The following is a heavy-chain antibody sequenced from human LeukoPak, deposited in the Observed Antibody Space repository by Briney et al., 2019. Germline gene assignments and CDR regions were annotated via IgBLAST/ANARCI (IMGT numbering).Heavy chain of an antibody. CDR2: IYSGGST. D-gene: IGHD3-10*01. Sequence: GSLRLSCAASGFTVSSNYMSWVRQAPGKGLEWVSVIYSGGSTYYADSVKGRFTISRDNSKNTLYLQMNSLRAGDTAVYYCAREVVTMVRGVIYGWFDPWGQGTLVTVSS. V-gene: IGHV3-66*01. J-gene: IGHJ5*02. CDR3: AREVVTMVRGVIYGWFDP. CDR1: GFTVSSNY.